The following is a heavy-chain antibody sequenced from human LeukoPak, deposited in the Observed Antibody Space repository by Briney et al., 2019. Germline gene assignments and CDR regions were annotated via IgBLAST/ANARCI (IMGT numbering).Heavy chain of an antibody. CDR1: GGSISSYY. CDR2: IYYSGST. Sequence: SETLSLTCTVPGGSISSYYWSWIRQPPGKGLEWIGYIYYSGSTNYNPSLKSRVTISVDTSKNQFSLKLSSVTAAYTAVYYCARVILEPLGSYYYGMDVWGQGTTVTVSS. CDR3: ARVILEPLGSYYYGMDV. J-gene: IGHJ6*02. D-gene: IGHD3-3*01. V-gene: IGHV4-59*01.